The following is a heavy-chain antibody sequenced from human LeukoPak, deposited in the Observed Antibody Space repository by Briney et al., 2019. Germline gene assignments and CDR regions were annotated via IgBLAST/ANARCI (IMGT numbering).Heavy chain of an antibody. D-gene: IGHD3-9*01. Sequence: PGGSLRLSCAASGFTFSNAWMSWVRQAPGKGLEWVGRIKSKTDGGTTDYAAPVKGRFTISRDDSKNTLYLQMNSLKTEDTAVYYCTTAPLRYFDWFCDYWGQGTLVTVSS. J-gene: IGHJ4*02. CDR3: TTAPLRYFDWFCDY. CDR2: IKSKTDGGTT. V-gene: IGHV3-15*01. CDR1: GFTFSNAW.